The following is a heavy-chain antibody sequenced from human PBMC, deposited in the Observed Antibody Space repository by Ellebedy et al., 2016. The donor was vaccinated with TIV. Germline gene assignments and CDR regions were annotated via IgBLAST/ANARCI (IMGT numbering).Heavy chain of an antibody. J-gene: IGHJ4*02. V-gene: IGHV3-11*01. CDR3: ARDSARGIRGYFDY. D-gene: IGHD3-10*01. CDR2: ISRSGSTM. Sequence: GESLKISXGASGFTFSDYHMNWIRQAPGKGLEWVSYISRSGSTMYYADSVKGRFTISRDNARNSLFLQMNSLRAEDTAVYYCARDSARGIRGYFDYWGQGTLVTVSS. CDR1: GFTFSDYH.